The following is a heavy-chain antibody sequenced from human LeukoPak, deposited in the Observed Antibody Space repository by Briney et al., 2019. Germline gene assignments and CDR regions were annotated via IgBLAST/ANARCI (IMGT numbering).Heavy chain of an antibody. V-gene: IGHV3-53*01. CDR2: IYSGGTT. CDR3: ARASTIGAAGLFDY. Sequence: GGSLRLSCAASGFTVSSNYMNWVRQAPGKGLEWVSVIYSGGTTYYADSVKGRFTISRDNSKNTLYFQMNSLRVEDTAVYYCARASTIGAAGLFDYWGQGTLVTVSS. D-gene: IGHD6-13*01. J-gene: IGHJ4*02. CDR1: GFTVSSNY.